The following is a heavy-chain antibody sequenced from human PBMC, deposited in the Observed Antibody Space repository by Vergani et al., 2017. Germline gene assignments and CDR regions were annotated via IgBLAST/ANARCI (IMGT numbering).Heavy chain of an antibody. D-gene: IGHD3-10*01. Sequence: QVQLVESGGGVVQPGGSLRLSCAASGFTFSSYGMHWVRQAQGKGLEWVAFIRYDGSNKYYADSVKGRFTISRDNSKNTLYLQMNSLRAEDTAVYYCANLWFGELSGDYFDYWGQGTLVTVSS. V-gene: IGHV3-30*02. CDR2: IRYDGSNK. J-gene: IGHJ4*02. CDR1: GFTFSSYG. CDR3: ANLWFGELSGDYFDY.